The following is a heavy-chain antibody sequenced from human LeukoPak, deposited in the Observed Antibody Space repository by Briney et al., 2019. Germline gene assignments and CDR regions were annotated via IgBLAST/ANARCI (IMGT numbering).Heavy chain of an antibody. V-gene: IGHV4-59*01. CDR1: GGSISSYY. CDR3: ARSASAFDI. J-gene: IGHJ3*02. Sequence: SETLSLTCTVSGGSISSYYWSWIRQPPGKGLEWIGYIYYSGSTNYNPSLKSRVTISVDTSKNQFSLKLSSVTAADTAVYYCARSASAFDIWGQGTMVTVSS. CDR2: IYYSGST.